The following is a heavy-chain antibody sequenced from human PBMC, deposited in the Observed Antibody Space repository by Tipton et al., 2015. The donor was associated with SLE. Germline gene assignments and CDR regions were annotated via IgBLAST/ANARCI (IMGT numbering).Heavy chain of an antibody. CDR2: INHDGSET. J-gene: IGHJ4*02. Sequence: SLRLSCAASGFTLSSYWMSWVRQAPGKGLEWVANINHDGSETYYVDSVRGRFTIARDNAKNSLSLQMNSLRAEDTAVYYCARDFGRAPRMPSTWLFNDWGQGTRVTVSS. V-gene: IGHV3-7*01. CDR1: GFTLSSYW. D-gene: IGHD2/OR15-2a*01. CDR3: ARDFGRAPRMPSTWLFND.